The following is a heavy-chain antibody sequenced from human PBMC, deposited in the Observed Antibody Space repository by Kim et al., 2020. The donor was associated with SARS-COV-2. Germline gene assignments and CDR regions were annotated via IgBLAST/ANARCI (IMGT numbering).Heavy chain of an antibody. Sequence: RNSPSLKSRRTITNDTSKNQVVLTMTNMDPVDTATYYCARYFYYYYGMDVWGQGTTVTVSS. CDR3: ARYFYYYYGMDV. D-gene: IGHD5-18*01. V-gene: IGHV2-5*01. J-gene: IGHJ6*02.